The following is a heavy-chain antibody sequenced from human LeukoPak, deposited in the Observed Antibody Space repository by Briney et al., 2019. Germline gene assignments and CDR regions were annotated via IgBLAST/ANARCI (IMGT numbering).Heavy chain of an antibody. V-gene: IGHV4-59*01. CDR3: ARSPLTIAVAGPFDY. Sequence: PETLSLTCTVSGGSISNYYWNWIRQPPGKGLEWIGYIYYSGSTNYNPSLKSRVTISVDTSKNQFSLKLSSVTAADTAVYYCARSPLTIAVAGPFDYWGQGTLVTVSS. CDR1: GGSISNYY. J-gene: IGHJ4*02. CDR2: IYYSGST. D-gene: IGHD6-19*01.